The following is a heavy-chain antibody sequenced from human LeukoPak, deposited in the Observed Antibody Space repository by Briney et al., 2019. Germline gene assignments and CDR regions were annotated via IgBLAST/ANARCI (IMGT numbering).Heavy chain of an antibody. CDR1: GFTFSSYS. Sequence: PGGSLRLSCAASGFTFSSYSMNWVRQAPGKGLEWVSYISSSSSTIYYADSVKGRFTISRDNAKNSLYLQMNNLRAEDTAVYYCARGQAGENGDYDDAFDIWGQGTMVTVSS. CDR3: ARGQAGENGDYDDAFDI. V-gene: IGHV3-48*04. CDR2: ISSSSSTI. J-gene: IGHJ3*02. D-gene: IGHD4-17*01.